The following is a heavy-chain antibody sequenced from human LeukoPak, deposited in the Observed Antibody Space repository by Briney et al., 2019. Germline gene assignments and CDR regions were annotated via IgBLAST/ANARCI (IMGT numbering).Heavy chain of an antibody. D-gene: IGHD6-19*01. CDR2: ISSSSSYI. CDR3: ARDRIAVASDY. CDR1: GFIFSSYS. Sequence: GGSLRLSCAASGFIFSSYSMNWVRQAPGKGLEWVSSISSSSSYIYYADSVKGRFTISRDNAKNSLYLQMNSLRAEDTAVYYCARDRIAVASDYWGQGTLVTVSS. J-gene: IGHJ4*02. V-gene: IGHV3-21*01.